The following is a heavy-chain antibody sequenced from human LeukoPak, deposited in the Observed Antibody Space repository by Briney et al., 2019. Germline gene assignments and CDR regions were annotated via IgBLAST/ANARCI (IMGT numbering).Heavy chain of an antibody. CDR3: ARQGAAVAGTDY. CDR1: GYSFTSYW. V-gene: IGHV5-10-1*01. Sequence: GESLKISCKGSGYSFTSYWISWVRQMPGKGLEWMGRIDPRDSYTNYSPSFQGHVTISADKSISTAYLQWSSLKASDTAMYYCARQGAAVAGTDYWGQGTLVTVSS. D-gene: IGHD6-19*01. J-gene: IGHJ4*02. CDR2: IDPRDSYT.